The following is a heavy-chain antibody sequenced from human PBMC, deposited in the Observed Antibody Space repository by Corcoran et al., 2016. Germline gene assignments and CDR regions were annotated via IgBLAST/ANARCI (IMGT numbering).Heavy chain of an antibody. Sequence: EVQLVESGGGLVKPGGSLRLSCAASGFTFSSYSMNWVRQAPGKGLEWVSSISSSSSYIYYADSVKGRFTISRDNAKNSKYLQMNSLRAEDTAVYYCASVGSSAGYFYYGMDVLGQGTTVTVSS. CDR3: ASVGSSAGYFYYGMDV. D-gene: IGHD6-6*01. CDR1: GFTFSSYS. V-gene: IGHV3-21*01. J-gene: IGHJ6*02. CDR2: ISSSSSYI.